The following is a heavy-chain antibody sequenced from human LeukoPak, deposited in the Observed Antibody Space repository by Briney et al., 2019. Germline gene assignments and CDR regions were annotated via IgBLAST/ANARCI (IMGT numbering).Heavy chain of an antibody. Sequence: PGGSLRLSCAASGFTFSNYWMHWVRQAPGKGLEWVSSISSSSTYRYYAASAKGRFTISRDNAKNSLYLQMNSLRAEDTALYYCARGRYSGSYLLDYWGQGTLVTVSS. J-gene: IGHJ4*02. V-gene: IGHV3-21*01. CDR2: ISSSSTYR. CDR3: ARGRYSGSYLLDY. CDR1: GFTFSNYW. D-gene: IGHD1-26*01.